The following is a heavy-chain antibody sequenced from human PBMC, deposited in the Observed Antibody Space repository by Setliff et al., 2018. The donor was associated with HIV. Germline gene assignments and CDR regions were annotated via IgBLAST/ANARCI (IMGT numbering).Heavy chain of an antibody. Sequence: SETLSLTCTVSGGSINYYYWSWVRQPPGKNPEYIGYIHPSGETYYSPSLMSRLTISLDTANNRFSLRLTSATAADTAIYYCARKAADVSGGGMDVWGQGTTVTVSS. CDR3: ARKAADVSGGGMDV. J-gene: IGHJ6*02. D-gene: IGHD2-15*01. CDR2: IHPSGET. CDR1: GGSINYYY. V-gene: IGHV4-4*08.